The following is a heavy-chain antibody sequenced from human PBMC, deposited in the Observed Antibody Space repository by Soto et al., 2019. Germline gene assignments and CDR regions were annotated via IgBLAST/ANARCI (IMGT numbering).Heavy chain of an antibody. CDR2: RYYSEST. Sequence: LSLTCTVSGGSITTGGYYWSWIRQLPGKGLEWIGHRYYSESTYYNPSLKSRVSISLDTSKNQFSLKLSFVTAADTAMYYCARTKCSGGSCYSWSLDYWGQGTPVTVPQ. CDR1: GGSITTGGYY. J-gene: IGHJ4*02. CDR3: ARTKCSGGSCYSWSLDY. V-gene: IGHV4-31*03. D-gene: IGHD2-15*01.